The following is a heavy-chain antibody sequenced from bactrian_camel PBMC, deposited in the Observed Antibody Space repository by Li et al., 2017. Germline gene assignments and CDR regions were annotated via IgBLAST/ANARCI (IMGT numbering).Heavy chain of an antibody. J-gene: IGHJ6*01. CDR3: AASGPYCYTKLSVRDFTY. V-gene: IGHV3S53*01. CDR1: RSLYSGAC. CDR2: IDSGDIT. Sequence: HVQLVESGGGAVQAGGSLRLSCVASRSLYSGACVGWLRQAPGKEREGVAAIDSGDITTYADSVKGRFTISVDDAKNTVYLQMNSLKPEDTGMYYCAASGPYCYTKLSVRDFTYWGQGTQVTVS. D-gene: IGHD2*01.